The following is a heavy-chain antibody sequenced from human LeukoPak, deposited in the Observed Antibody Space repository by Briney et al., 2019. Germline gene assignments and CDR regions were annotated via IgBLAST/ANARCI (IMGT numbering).Heavy chain of an antibody. D-gene: IGHD2/OR15-2a*01. CDR2: ISAGGNT. V-gene: IGHV3-23*01. CDR1: GLTFSTYA. J-gene: IGHJ4*02. CDR3: AKVRSIIDY. Sequence: GGSLRLSCAASGLTFSTYAMSWVRQAPGKGVEWVSAISAGGNTYYADGVKGRFTISRNNSKYTLYLQMNGLSAEDSALYYCAKVRSIIDYWGQGTLVTVSS.